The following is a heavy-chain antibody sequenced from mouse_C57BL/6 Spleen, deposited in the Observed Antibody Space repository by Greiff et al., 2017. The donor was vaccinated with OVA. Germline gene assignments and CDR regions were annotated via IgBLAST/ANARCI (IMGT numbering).Heavy chain of an antibody. CDR1: GYAFTNYL. Sequence: QVQLKESGAELVRPGTSVKVSCKASGYAFTNYLIEWVKQRPGQGLEWIGVINPGSGGTNYNEKFKGKATLTADKSSSTAYMQLSSLTSEDSAVYFCARSDYYGSSAFDYWGQGTTLTVSS. V-gene: IGHV1-54*01. D-gene: IGHD1-1*01. CDR3: ARSDYYGSSAFDY. J-gene: IGHJ2*01. CDR2: INPGSGGT.